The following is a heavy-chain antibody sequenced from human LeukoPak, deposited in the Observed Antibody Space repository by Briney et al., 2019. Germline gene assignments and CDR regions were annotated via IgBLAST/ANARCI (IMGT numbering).Heavy chain of an antibody. J-gene: IGHJ5*02. Sequence: GGSLRLSCAASGFTFSSYAMHWVRQAPGKGLEWVAVISYDGSNKYYADSVKGRFTISGDNSKNTLYLQMNSLRAEDTAVYYCASSYSQAGNSWGQGTLVTVSS. CDR1: GFTFSSYA. D-gene: IGHD2-15*01. CDR3: ASSYSQAGNS. V-gene: IGHV3-30-3*01. CDR2: ISYDGSNK.